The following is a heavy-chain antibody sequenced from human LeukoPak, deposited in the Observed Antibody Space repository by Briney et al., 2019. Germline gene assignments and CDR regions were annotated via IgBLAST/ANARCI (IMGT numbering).Heavy chain of an antibody. V-gene: IGHV1-18*01. CDR1: GYTFTSYG. J-gene: IGHJ4*02. CDR3: ARAYYYDSSGYPSTLWY. CDR2: ISAYNGNT. Sequence: ASVKVSCKASGYTFTSYGISWVRQAPGQGLERMGWISAYNGNTNYAQKLQGRVTMTTDTSTSTAYMELRSLRSDDTAVYYCARAYYYDSSGYPSTLWYWGQGTLVTVSS. D-gene: IGHD3-22*01.